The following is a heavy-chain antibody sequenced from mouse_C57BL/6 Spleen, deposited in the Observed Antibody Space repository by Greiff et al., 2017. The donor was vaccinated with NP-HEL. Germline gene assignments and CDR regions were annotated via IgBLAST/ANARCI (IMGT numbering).Heavy chain of an antibody. CDR3: ARYGGSYRDYAMDD. CDR1: GFTFTDYY. CDR2: IRNKANGYTT. Sequence: EVKLMESGGGLVQPGGSLSLSCAASGFTFTDYYMSWVRQPPGKALEWLGFIRNKANGYTTEYSASVKGRFTISRDNSKSILYLQMNALRAEDSATYYCARYGGSYRDYAMDDWGQGTSVTVSS. J-gene: IGHJ4*01. D-gene: IGHD1-1*02. V-gene: IGHV7-3*01.